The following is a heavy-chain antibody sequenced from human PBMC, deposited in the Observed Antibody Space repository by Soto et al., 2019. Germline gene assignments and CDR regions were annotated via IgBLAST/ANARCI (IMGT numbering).Heavy chain of an antibody. CDR2: IYYSGST. CDR1: GDSLSSRGYY. D-gene: IGHD2-8*01. V-gene: IGHV4-31*03. Sequence: PSETLSLTCTVSGDSLSSRGYYCSWIRQLPGKGLEWIGFIYYSGSTFYNPSLRSRVTMLADASKNQISLKLSSVTAADTAVYYCAKTKTPHVRNGMDVWGQGTTVT. CDR3: AKTKTPHVRNGMDV. J-gene: IGHJ6*02.